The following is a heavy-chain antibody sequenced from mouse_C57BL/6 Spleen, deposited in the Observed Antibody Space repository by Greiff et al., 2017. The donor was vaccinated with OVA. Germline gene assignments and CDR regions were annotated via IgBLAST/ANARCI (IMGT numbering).Heavy chain of an antibody. CDR3: AREWDGFDY. CDR2: ISYDGSN. D-gene: IGHD4-1*01. V-gene: IGHV3-6*01. CDR1: GYSITSGYY. J-gene: IGHJ2*01. Sequence: ESGPGLVKPSQSLSLTCSVTGYSITSGYYWNWIRQFPGNKLEWMGYISYDGSNNYNPSLKNRISITRDTSKNQFFLKLNSVTTEDTATYYCAREWDGFDYWGQGTTLTVSS.